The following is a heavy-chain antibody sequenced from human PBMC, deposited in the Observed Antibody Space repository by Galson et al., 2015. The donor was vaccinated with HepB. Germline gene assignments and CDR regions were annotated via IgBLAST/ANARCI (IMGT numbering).Heavy chain of an antibody. CDR1: GYSFTSYW. CDR2: IYPGDSDT. CDR3: ARRGRLGYCSSTSCYYYYGMDV. D-gene: IGHD2-2*01. Sequence: QSGAEVKKPGESLKVSCKGSGYSFTSYWIGWVRQMPGKGLEWMGIIYPGDSDTRYSPSFQGQVTISADKSISTAYLQWSSLKASDTAMYYCARRGRLGYCSSTSCYYYYGMDVWGQGTTVTVSS. V-gene: IGHV5-51*03. J-gene: IGHJ6*02.